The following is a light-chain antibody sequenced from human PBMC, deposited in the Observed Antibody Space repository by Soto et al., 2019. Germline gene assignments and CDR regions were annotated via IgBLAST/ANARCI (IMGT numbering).Light chain of an antibody. CDR1: TSDVGSYSL. CDR3: CSYAGSATYV. CDR2: EGT. V-gene: IGLV2-23*01. J-gene: IGLJ1*01. Sequence: QSVLTQPASVSGSAGQSIIISCTGTTSDVGSYSLVSWYQQHPGKAPKLMIYEGTKRPSGVSNRFSGSKSGNTASLTISGLKDEDEADYYCCSYAGSATYVFGTGTKVTVL.